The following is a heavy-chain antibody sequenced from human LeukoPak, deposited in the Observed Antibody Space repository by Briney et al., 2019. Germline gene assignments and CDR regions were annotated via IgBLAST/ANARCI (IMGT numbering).Heavy chain of an antibody. CDR1: GFTFSSYW. CDR2: INSDGSST. D-gene: IGHD3-16*02. Sequence: GGSLRLSCAASGFTFSSYWMHWVRQAPGKGLVWVSRINSDGSSTNYADSVKGRFTISRDNAKNTLYLQMNSLRAEDTAVYYCATFTDRENYHYTANLWGQGTLVIVSS. J-gene: IGHJ4*02. CDR3: ATFTDRENYHYTANL. V-gene: IGHV3-74*01.